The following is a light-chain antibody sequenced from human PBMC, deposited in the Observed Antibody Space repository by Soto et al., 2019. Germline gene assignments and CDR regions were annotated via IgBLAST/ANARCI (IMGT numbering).Light chain of an antibody. CDR3: MQALQTQT. V-gene: IGKV2-30*01. CDR2: KVS. CDR1: QSLVYSDGNTY. J-gene: IGKJ1*01. Sequence: DVVLTQSPLSLPVTLGQPASISCRSSQSLVYSDGNTYLNWFQQRPGQSPRRLIYKVSNRDSGVPDRFSGSGSGTDFTLKISRVEAEDVGVYYCMQALQTQTFGQGTKVDI.